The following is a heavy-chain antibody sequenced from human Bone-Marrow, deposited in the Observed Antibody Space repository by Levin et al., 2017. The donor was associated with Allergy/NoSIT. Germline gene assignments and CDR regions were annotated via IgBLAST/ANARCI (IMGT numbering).Heavy chain of an antibody. J-gene: IGHJ6*03. CDR1: GGSISSGRYY. V-gene: IGHV4-61*02. CDR2: IYTTGST. CDR3: ARERLAALYCYSVDV. Sequence: SETLSLTCSVSGGSISSGRYYFTWVRQSAGKGLEWIGRIYTTGSTNYNPSLESRVIISRDTFKKEVYLTLSAVTAADTAVYYGARERLAALYCYSVDVWGRGTTVIVSS. D-gene: IGHD2-15*01.